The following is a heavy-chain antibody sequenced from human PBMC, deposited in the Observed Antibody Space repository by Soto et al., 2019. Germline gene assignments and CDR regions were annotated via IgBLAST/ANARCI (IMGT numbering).Heavy chain of an antibody. V-gene: IGHV3-7*03. CDR1: GFTLSTYW. CDR2: IKQDGSEK. J-gene: IGHJ4*02. CDR3: AREEARAQSY. Sequence: EVQLVESGGGLVQPGGSLRLSCAASGFTLSTYWMSWVRQAPGKGLEWVANIKQDGSEKYYVDSVKGRFTISRDNAKNSLHLQMNSLRAEETAVYYCAREEARAQSYWGKGTLVTVSS.